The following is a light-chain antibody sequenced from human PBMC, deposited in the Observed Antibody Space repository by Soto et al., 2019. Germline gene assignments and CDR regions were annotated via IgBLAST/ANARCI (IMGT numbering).Light chain of an antibody. Sequence: EIVMTQSPSTLSVSPGERATLSCRASQSISNNLAWYHQRPGQAPRLLIYGASTRATGIPARFSGSGSGTEFTLTISSLQSEDVAVYYCQQYNYWWTFGQGTRVEIK. CDR3: QQYNYWWT. CDR1: QSISNN. CDR2: GAS. V-gene: IGKV3-15*01. J-gene: IGKJ1*01.